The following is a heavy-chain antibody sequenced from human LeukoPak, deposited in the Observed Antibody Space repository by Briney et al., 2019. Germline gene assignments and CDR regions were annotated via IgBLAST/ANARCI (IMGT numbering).Heavy chain of an antibody. CDR3: AKTQTTSLEWLYHPDDY. Sequence: GGSLRLSCAASGFTFSRYAMSWVRQAPGRGLEWVSAISGSGGSTYYADSVKGRFTISRDNSKNTLYLQMNSLRAEDTAVYYCAKTQTTSLEWLYHPDDYWGQGTLVTVSS. CDR2: ISGSGGST. CDR1: GFTFSRYA. D-gene: IGHD3-3*02. J-gene: IGHJ4*02. V-gene: IGHV3-23*01.